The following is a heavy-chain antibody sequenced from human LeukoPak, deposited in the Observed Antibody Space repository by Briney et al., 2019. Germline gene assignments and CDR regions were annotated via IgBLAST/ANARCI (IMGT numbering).Heavy chain of an antibody. Sequence: SETLSLTCTVSGDSISGYDWSWIRQPPGKGLEWIGYIYYSGSTNYNPSLKSRVTISVDTSKNQFSLKLSSVTAADTAVYYCARTVEMACDYWGQGTLVTVSS. CDR3: ARTVEMACDY. J-gene: IGHJ4*02. CDR2: IYYSGST. CDR1: GDSISGYD. D-gene: IGHD5-24*01. V-gene: IGHV4-59*01.